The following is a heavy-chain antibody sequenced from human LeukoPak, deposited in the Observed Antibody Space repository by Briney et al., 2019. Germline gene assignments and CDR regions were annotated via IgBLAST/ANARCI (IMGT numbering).Heavy chain of an antibody. CDR2: IWYDGSNK. CDR3: ARLGSYDAFDI. Sequence: PGGSLRLSCAASGFTFSSYGMHWVRQAPGKGLEWVAVIWYDGSNKYYADSVKGRFTISRDNSKNTLYLQMNSLRAEDTAVYYCARLGSYDAFDIWGQGTMVTVSS. J-gene: IGHJ3*02. D-gene: IGHD5-18*01. V-gene: IGHV3-33*01. CDR1: GFTFSSYG.